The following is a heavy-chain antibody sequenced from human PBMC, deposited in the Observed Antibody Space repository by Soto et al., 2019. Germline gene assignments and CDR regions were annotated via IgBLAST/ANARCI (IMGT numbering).Heavy chain of an antibody. V-gene: IGHV3-15*07. D-gene: IGHD6-13*01. Sequence: PGGSLRLSCAASGSTFTGAWMTWVRQAPGKGLEWVALIRSKVDGGTTGYAAHVEGRFSISRDDSQNTVYLQMNSLKVEDTAVYYCSADLPISWASSFDYWGQGALVTVSS. CDR2: IRSKVDGGTT. CDR1: GSTFTGAW. CDR3: SADLPISWASSFDY. J-gene: IGHJ4*02.